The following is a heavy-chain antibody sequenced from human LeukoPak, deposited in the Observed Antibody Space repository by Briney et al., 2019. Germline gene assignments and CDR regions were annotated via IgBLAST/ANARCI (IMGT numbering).Heavy chain of an antibody. CDR1: GFTFSSYS. CDR3: ARDQTYYFDY. Sequence: GGSLRLSCAASGFTFSSYSMNWVRQAPGKGLEWVSYISSSSSTIYYADSVKGRFTISRDNAKNSLYLQMNSLRAEDTAVYYCARDQTYYFDYWGQGTLVTVSS. CDR2: ISSSSSTI. V-gene: IGHV3-48*01. J-gene: IGHJ4*02.